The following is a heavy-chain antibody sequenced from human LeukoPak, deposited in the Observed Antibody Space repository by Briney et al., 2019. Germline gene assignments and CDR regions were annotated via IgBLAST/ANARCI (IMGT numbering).Heavy chain of an antibody. J-gene: IGHJ6*04. Sequence: SVKVSCKASGGTFSSYAISWVRQAPGQGLEWMGGIIPIFGTANYAQKFQGRVTIAADKSTSTAYMELSSLRSEDTAVYYCASLGWLTGYYPQSYGMDVWGKGTTVTVSS. CDR3: ASLGWLTGYYPQSYGMDV. CDR2: IIPIFGTA. V-gene: IGHV1-69*06. D-gene: IGHD3-9*01. CDR1: GGTFSSYA.